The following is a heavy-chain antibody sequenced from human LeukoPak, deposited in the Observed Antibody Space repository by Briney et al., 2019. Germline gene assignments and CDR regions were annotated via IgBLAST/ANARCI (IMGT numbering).Heavy chain of an antibody. J-gene: IGHJ4*02. CDR2: IYSGGSS. V-gene: IGHV3-66*01. CDR3: AKSPSSSWYTGCD. Sequence: GGSLRLSCAASGLTVGFKCMSWVRQAPGKGLEWVSIIYSGGSSYYADSVKGRFTVSRDTSKNTLYLQMNSLRAEDTAVYYCAKSPSSSWYTGCDWGQGTLVTVSS. D-gene: IGHD6-13*01. CDR1: GLTVGFKC.